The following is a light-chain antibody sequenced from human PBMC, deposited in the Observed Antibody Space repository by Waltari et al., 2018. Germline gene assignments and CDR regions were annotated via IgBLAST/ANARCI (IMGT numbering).Light chain of an antibody. Sequence: DIQMTQSPSTLSASVGDRVTITCRASQSISSWLAWYQQKPGKAPKLLIYDASSLESGVPSRFSGSGSGTDFSLTINGLLPDDFATYYYQQYQTDPWTFGQGTKVEVK. V-gene: IGKV1-5*01. CDR1: QSISSW. J-gene: IGKJ1*01. CDR2: DAS. CDR3: QQYQTDPWT.